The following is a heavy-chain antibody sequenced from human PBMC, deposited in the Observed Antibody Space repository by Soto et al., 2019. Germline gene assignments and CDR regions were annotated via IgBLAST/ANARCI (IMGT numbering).Heavy chain of an antibody. CDR3: ARFAREENPKVGSWYYFDY. CDR2: IYYSGRT. V-gene: IGHV4-31*03. J-gene: IGHJ4*02. CDR1: GGSISSGGYF. D-gene: IGHD6-13*01. Sequence: QVQLQESGPGLVKPSQTLSLTCTVSGGSISSGGYFWSWVRQHPGKGLEWIGNIYYSGRTYYNPSLKSRVTISVDTSKNQFSLKLSSVTAADPAVYYCARFAREENPKVGSWYYFDYWGQGTRVTVSS.